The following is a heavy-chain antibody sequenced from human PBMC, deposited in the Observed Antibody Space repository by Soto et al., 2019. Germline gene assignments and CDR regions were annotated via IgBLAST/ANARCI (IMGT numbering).Heavy chain of an antibody. CDR1: GGTFSSYT. J-gene: IGHJ4*02. CDR2: IIPIPGIA. D-gene: IGHD4-17*01. V-gene: IGHV1-69*02. Sequence: QVQLVQSGAEVKKPGSSVKVSCKASGGTFSSYTISWVRQAPEQGLEWMGRIIPIPGIANYAQKFQGRVTITADKSTSTAYMELVSLGSEDPAVYYCASRKGSYGDPDFDYWGPGTLVTVSS. CDR3: ASRKGSYGDPDFDY.